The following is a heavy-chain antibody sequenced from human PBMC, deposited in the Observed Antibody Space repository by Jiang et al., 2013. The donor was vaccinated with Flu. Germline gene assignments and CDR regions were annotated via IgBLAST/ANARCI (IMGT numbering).Heavy chain of an antibody. CDR3: ARGSLSRPSYFDY. CDR1: GFSFSDYG. CDR2: IWYDGRNE. V-gene: IGHV3-33*01. J-gene: IGHJ4*02. Sequence: QLVESGGGVVQAWEVPEIPCAASGFSFSDYGMHWVRQTPGKGLEWVAVIWYDGRNEHYADSVKGRFTISRDNSKNTLYLQMNSLRAEDTAVYYCARGSLSRPSYFDYWGQGTLVIVSS. D-gene: IGHD6-6*01.